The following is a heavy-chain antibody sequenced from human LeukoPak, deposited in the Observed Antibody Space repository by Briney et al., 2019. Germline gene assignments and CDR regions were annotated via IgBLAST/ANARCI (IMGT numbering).Heavy chain of an antibody. Sequence: SVNVSCMASGNTFTRYYMHWVRQAPGQEPEWMGIINPSGGSTSYAQKFQARVTMTRDTSTSTVYMELSSLRFEDTAVYYCARGGDGYDQIDYWGQGTLVTVSS. CDR3: ARGGDGYDQIDY. J-gene: IGHJ4*02. V-gene: IGHV1-46*01. CDR2: INPSGGST. CDR1: GNTFTRYY. D-gene: IGHD5-24*01.